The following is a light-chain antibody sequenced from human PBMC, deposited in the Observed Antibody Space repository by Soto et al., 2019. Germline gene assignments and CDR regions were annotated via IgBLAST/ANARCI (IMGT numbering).Light chain of an antibody. CDR1: SSDVGGSIY. CDR2: DV. J-gene: IGLJ3*02. CDR3: NSYTSSGTVV. V-gene: IGLV2-14*01. Sequence: QSALTQPASVSGWPGQSITFYCTGTSSDVGGSIYVSWYQLSPGKAPKLLIYDVDRPSGVSNRFSGSKSGNTASLTISGLHAEDEADYYCNSYTSSGTVVFGGGTKLTVL.